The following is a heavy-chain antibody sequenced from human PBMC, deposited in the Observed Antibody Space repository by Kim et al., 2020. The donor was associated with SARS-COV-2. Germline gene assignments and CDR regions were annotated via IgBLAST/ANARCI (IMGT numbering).Heavy chain of an antibody. CDR1: GGSFSGYY. CDR3: ARAGYSSGWYGRPLTYYYYGMDV. D-gene: IGHD6-19*01. V-gene: IGHV4-34*01. J-gene: IGHJ6*02. CDR2: ITHSGST. Sequence: SETLSLTCAVYGGSFSGYYWSWIRQPPGKGLEWIGEITHSGSTNYNPSLKSRVTISVDTSKNQFSLKLSSVTAADTAVYYCARAGYSSGWYGRPLTYYYYGMDVWGQGTTVTVSS.